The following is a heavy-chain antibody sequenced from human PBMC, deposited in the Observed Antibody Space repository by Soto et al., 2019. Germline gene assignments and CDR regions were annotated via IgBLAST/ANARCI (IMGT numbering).Heavy chain of an antibody. CDR1: GGSFNTYY. Sequence: SETLSLTCGVSGGSFNTYYWSWIRQPPGKGLEWIGEINPRVSTSYNPSLKSRVTISIDTSKNQSSLKLNSVTAADTALYYCARELMVDTAILGWFDPWGQGTLVTVSS. V-gene: IGHV4-34*01. CDR3: ARELMVDTAILGWFDP. J-gene: IGHJ5*02. D-gene: IGHD5-18*01. CDR2: INPRVST.